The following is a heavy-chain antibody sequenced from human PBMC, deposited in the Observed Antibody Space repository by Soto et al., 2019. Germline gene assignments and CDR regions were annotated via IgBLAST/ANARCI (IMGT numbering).Heavy chain of an antibody. Sequence: QVQLVQSGAEVKKPGSSVKVSCKASGATLRSFAIAWVRQTPGHGLEWMGGIIPMYGATTYAQKFQGRLTIPAADSTPTAYMALTSLRSEVTGVFYCATDMSLFDPWGQGTLVTVSS. CDR2: IIPMYGAT. J-gene: IGHJ5*02. D-gene: IGHD1-26*01. CDR3: ATDMSLFDP. CDR1: GATLRSFA. V-gene: IGHV1-69*01.